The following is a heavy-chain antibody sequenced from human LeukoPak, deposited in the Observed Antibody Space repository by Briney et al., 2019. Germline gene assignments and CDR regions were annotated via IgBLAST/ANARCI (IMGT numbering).Heavy chain of an antibody. V-gene: IGHV4-59*01. CDR2: IYYSGST. J-gene: IGHJ4*02. D-gene: IGHD6-19*01. CDR1: GGSINSYY. CDR3: ARVIPIKSSGWYWEVDY. Sequence: SETLSLTCTVSGGSINSYYWSWIRQPPGKGLEWIGYIYYSGSTNYNPSLKSRVTISVDTSKNQFSLKLSSVTAADTAVYYCARVIPIKSSGWYWEVDYWGQGTLVTVSS.